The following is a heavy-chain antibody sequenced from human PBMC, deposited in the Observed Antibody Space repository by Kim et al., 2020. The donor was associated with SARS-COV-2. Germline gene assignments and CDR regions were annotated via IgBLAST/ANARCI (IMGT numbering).Heavy chain of an antibody. D-gene: IGHD3-10*01. J-gene: IGHJ6*02. Sequence: DYNPSLKSRVTTSMEKSRKQLSLKLKSVPAADTAVYYCAGGSRRWYGMDVWGQGTTVTVSS. CDR3: AGGSRRWYGMDV. V-gene: IGHV4-31*02.